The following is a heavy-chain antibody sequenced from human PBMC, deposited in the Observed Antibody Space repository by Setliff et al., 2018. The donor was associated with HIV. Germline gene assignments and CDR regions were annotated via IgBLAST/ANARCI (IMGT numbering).Heavy chain of an antibody. CDR2: IFASGSS. J-gene: IGHJ4*02. CDR3: ASVLRYYGSGSYPFGY. Sequence: SETLSLTCTVSGGSISSYCWNWIRQPPGKGLEWIGYIFASGSSLYNPSLQSRVSISIDTSKNSLYLQMNSLRAEDTAVYYCASVLRYYGSGSYPFGYWGQGTLVTVSS. V-gene: IGHV4-4*09. D-gene: IGHD3-10*01. CDR1: GGSISSYC.